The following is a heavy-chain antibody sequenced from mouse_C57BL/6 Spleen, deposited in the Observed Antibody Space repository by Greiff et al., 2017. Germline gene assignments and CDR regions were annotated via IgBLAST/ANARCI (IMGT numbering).Heavy chain of an antibody. J-gene: IGHJ1*03. CDR2: ISNLAYSI. CDR1: GFTFSDYG. D-gene: IGHD1-1*01. V-gene: IGHV5-15*04. Sequence: EVMLVESGGGLVQPGGSLKLSCAASGFTFSDYGMAWVRQAPRKGPEWVAFISNLAYSIYYADTVTGRFPISRENAKNTLYLEMSSLRSEDTSMYYCAKTGDYGTPYWYFDVWGTGTTVTVSS. CDR3: AKTGDYGTPYWYFDV.